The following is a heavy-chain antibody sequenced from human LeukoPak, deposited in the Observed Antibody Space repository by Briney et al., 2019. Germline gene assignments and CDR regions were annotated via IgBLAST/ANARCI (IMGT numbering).Heavy chain of an antibody. Sequence: SETLPLTCTVSGGSISSYYWSWIRQPPGKGLEWIGYIYYSGSTNYNPSLKSRVTISVDTSKNQFSLKLSSVTAADTAVYYCARDSGRSGDFDYWGQGTLVTVSS. CDR3: ARDSGRSGDFDY. V-gene: IGHV4-59*01. CDR1: GGSISSYY. J-gene: IGHJ4*02. D-gene: IGHD2-15*01. CDR2: IYYSGST.